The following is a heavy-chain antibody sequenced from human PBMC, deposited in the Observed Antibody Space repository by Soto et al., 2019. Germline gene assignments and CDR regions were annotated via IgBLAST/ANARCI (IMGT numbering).Heavy chain of an antibody. CDR1: GGSFSGYY. CDR3: ARSRGSYRVFDY. Sequence: QVQLQQWGAGLLKPSETLSLTCAVYGGSFSGYYWSWIRQPPGKGPEWIGEINHSGSTNYNPSLKSRVTISVDTSKNQFSLKLSSVTAADTAVYYCARSRGSYRVFDYWGQGTLVTVSS. J-gene: IGHJ4*02. D-gene: IGHD1-26*01. V-gene: IGHV4-34*01. CDR2: INHSGST.